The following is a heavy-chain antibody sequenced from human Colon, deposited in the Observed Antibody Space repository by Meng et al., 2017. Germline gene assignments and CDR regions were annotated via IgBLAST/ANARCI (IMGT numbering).Heavy chain of an antibody. CDR1: GFTFSSYE. Sequence: WGSLRLSCAASGFTFSSYEFNWVCQAPGKGLEWVSYISSSGTTIYYADSVKGRFTISRDNAKNSLFLQMDSLKAEDTAIYYCARISYFGNHFDYWGQGTLVTVSS. V-gene: IGHV3-48*03. J-gene: IGHJ4*02. CDR3: ARISYFGNHFDY. D-gene: IGHD3-9*01. CDR2: ISSSGTTI.